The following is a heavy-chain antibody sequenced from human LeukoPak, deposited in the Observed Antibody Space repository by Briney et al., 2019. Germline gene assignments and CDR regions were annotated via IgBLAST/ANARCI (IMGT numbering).Heavy chain of an antibody. CDR3: ARSGYDILTGYYSAEYFQH. V-gene: IGHV4-34*01. CDR2: INHSGST. D-gene: IGHD3-9*01. CDR1: GGSFSNYY. J-gene: IGHJ1*01. Sequence: SETLSLTCAVYGGSFSNYYWSWIRQPPGKGLEWIGEINHSGSTNYNPSLKSRVTISVDTSKNQFSLKLSSVTAADTAVYYCARSGYDILTGYYSAEYFQHWGQGTLVTVSS.